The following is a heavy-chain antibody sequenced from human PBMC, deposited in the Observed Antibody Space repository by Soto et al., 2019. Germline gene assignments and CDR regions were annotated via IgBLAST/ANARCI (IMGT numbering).Heavy chain of an antibody. CDR1: GGSISSYY. J-gene: IGHJ6*02. CDR3: ARGLSGSYYFDYGMDV. V-gene: IGHV4-4*07. D-gene: IGHD1-26*01. CDR2: IYTSGST. Sequence: PSETLSLTCTGSGGSISSYYWSWIRQPAGKGLEWIGRIYTSGSTNYNPSLKSRVTMSVDTSKNQFSLKLSSVTAADTAVYYCARGLSGSYYFDYGMDVWGQGTTVTVS.